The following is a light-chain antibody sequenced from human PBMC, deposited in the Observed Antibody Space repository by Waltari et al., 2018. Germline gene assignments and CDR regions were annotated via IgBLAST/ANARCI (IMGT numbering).Light chain of an antibody. CDR3: AGWDDSLSGRV. CDR2: RNN. V-gene: IGLV1-47*01. CDR1: RSNIGNNY. J-gene: IGLJ3*02. Sequence: QSVLTQPPSASGTPGQRVTISCSGSRSNIGNNYVYWHQQIPGTAPKLLIYRNNQRPEGVPDRFSGSKSGTSASLAISGLRSEDDADYYCAGWDDSLSGRVFGGGTKVTVL.